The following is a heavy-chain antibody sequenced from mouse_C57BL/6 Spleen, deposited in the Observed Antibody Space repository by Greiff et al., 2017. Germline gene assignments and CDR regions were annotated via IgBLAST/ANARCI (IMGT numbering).Heavy chain of an antibody. CDR3: AKGHYYGSSYVDY. CDR2: ISSGSSTI. V-gene: IGHV5-17*01. J-gene: IGHJ2*01. Sequence: VQLKESGGGLVKPGGSLKLSCAASGFTFSDYGMHWVRQAPEKGLEWVAYISSGSSTIYYADTVKGRFTISRDNAKNTLFLQMTSLRSEDTAMYYCAKGHYYGSSYVDYWGQGTTLTVSS. D-gene: IGHD1-1*01. CDR1: GFTFSDYG.